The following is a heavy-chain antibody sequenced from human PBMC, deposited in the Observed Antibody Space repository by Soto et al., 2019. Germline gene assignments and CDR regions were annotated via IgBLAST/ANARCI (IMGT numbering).Heavy chain of an antibody. CDR2: ISAYNGNT. V-gene: IGHV1-18*01. CDR1: GYTFTSYG. Sequence: GASVKVSCKASGYTFTSYGISWVRQAPGQGLEWMGWISAYNGNTNYAQKLQGRVTMTTDTSTSTAYMELRSLRSDDTAVYYCARDTLGRGGDYYYYGMDVWGQGTTVTVSS. CDR3: ARDTLGRGGDYYYYGMDV. J-gene: IGHJ6*02. D-gene: IGHD7-27*01.